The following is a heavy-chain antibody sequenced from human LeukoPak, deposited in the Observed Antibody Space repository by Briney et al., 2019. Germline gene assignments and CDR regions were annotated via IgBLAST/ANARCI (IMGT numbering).Heavy chain of an antibody. CDR2: ISYDGSNK. CDR1: GFTFSSYV. CDR3: AKDARAYSSGWYGY. D-gene: IGHD6-19*01. Sequence: GRSLRLSCAASGFTFSSYVMHWVRQAPGKGLEWVAVISYDGSNKYYADSVKGRFTISRDNSKNTLYLQMNSLRAEDTAVYYCAKDARAYSSGWYGYWGQGTLVTVSS. J-gene: IGHJ4*02. V-gene: IGHV3-30-3*01.